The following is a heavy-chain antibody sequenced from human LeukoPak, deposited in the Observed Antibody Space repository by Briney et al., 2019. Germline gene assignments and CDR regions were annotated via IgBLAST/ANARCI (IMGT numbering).Heavy chain of an antibody. CDR3: ARDSSMNYYDSSGYYGFDY. D-gene: IGHD3-22*01. J-gene: IGHJ4*02. CDR1: GYTFTSYY. V-gene: IGHV1-46*01. CDR2: INPSGGST. Sequence: ASVKVSCKASGYTFTSYYMHWVRQAPGQGLEWMGIINPSGGSTSYAQKFQGRVTMTRDTSTSTAYMELRSLRSDDTAVYYCARDSSMNYYDSSGYYGFDYWGQGTLVTVSS.